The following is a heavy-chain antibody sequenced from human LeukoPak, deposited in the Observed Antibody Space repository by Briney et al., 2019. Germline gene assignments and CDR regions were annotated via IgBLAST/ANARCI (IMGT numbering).Heavy chain of an antibody. CDR3: AREGGRDYGDYLSY. D-gene: IGHD4-17*01. J-gene: IGHJ4*02. CDR1: GFTVSSIY. Sequence: GGSLRLSCAASGFTVSSIYMTWVRQAPRKGLEWVSVMYTGGDTYYADSVKGRFTISRDNSKNTLDLQMNSLRAEDTAVYYCAREGGRDYGDYLSYWGQGTLVTVSS. V-gene: IGHV3-66*01. CDR2: MYTGGDT.